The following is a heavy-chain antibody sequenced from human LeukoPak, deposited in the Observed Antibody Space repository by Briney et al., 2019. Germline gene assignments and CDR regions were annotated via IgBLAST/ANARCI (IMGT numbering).Heavy chain of an antibody. CDR2: IYTSGST. J-gene: IGHJ6*03. CDR3: ARDGVIPAAKIYYYYYYMDV. Sequence: SETLSLTCTVSGGSISIGSYYWSWIRQPAGKGLEWIGRIYTSGSTNYNPSLKSRVTISVDTSKNQFSLKLSSVTAADTAVYYCARDGVIPAAKIYYYYYYMDVWGKGTTVTVSS. D-gene: IGHD2-2*01. V-gene: IGHV4-61*02. CDR1: GGSISIGSYY.